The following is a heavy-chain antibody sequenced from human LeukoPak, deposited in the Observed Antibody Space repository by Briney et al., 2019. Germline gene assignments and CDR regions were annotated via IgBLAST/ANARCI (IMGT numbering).Heavy chain of an antibody. CDR3: ARLGVFQTRSRGPTPEPDSYYFVY. V-gene: IGHV5-51*01. J-gene: IGHJ4*02. CDR2: FYPGDSDT. CDR1: GYSFTSYW. Sequence: GESLKISCKGSGYSFTSYWIGWVRQIPGKGLGWVGIFYPGDSDTRYSPSFQGQVNISADKSNRTVYLQWSSLKAPDTAMYYCARLGVFQTRSRGPTPEPDSYYFVYWGEGGQVTVSS. D-gene: IGHD1-14*01.